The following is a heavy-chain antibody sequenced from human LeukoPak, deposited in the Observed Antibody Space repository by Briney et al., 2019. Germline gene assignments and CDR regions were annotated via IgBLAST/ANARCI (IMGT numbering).Heavy chain of an antibody. V-gene: IGHV3-53*01. CDR2: IYGGGST. CDR1: GLSVSSNF. CDR3: ARVRVTGYSNFVY. Sequence: PGGSLRLSCAATGLSVSSNFMSWVRQAPGKGLEWVSVIYGGGSTYYADSVKGRFTISRDNSKNTVYLQMSSLRAEDTAVYYCARVRVTGYSNFVYWGQGTLVTVSS. J-gene: IGHJ4*02. D-gene: IGHD3-9*01.